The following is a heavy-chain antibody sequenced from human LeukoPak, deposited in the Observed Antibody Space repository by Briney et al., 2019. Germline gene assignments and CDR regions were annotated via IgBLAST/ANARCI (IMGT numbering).Heavy chain of an antibody. CDR2: IIPIFGTA. CDR3: ARLRGYSGYDLRGWFDP. Sequence: SVKVSCKASGGTFSSYAISWVRQAPGQGLEWMGGIIPIFGTANYAQKFQGRVTITADKSTSTAYMELSSLRSEDTAVYYCARLRGYSGYDLRGWFDPWGQGTLVTISS. J-gene: IGHJ5*02. CDR1: GGTFSSYA. D-gene: IGHD5-12*01. V-gene: IGHV1-69*06.